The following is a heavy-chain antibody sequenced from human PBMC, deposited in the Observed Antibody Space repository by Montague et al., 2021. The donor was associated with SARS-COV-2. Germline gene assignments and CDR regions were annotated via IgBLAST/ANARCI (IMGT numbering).Heavy chain of an antibody. V-gene: IGHV4-34*01. CDR2: INHRGST. J-gene: IGHJ4*02. Sequence: LRLSCAASGFTFSSYRMNWVRQSPGKGLEWIGEINHRGSTTYMSSLKSRVTMSVDTSKNQFSLKMSSVTAADTAIYYCARGGLAGGNYDIWSFSYTSPLDYWGQGTQVTVSS. D-gene: IGHD3-3*01. CDR1: GFTFSSYR. CDR3: ARGGLAGGNYDIWSFSYTSPLDY.